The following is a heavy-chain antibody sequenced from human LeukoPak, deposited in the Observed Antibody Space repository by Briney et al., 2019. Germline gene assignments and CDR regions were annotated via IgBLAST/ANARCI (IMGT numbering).Heavy chain of an antibody. CDR3: AKMTATLQEPRDY. J-gene: IGHJ4*02. Sequence: PGGSLRLSCAASGFSFTTYGMSWVRQAPGKGLEWVSYISSSGSTIYYADSVKGRFTISRDNSKNTLYLQMNSLRAEDTAVYYCAKMTATLQEPRDYWGQGTLVTVSS. V-gene: IGHV3-48*01. CDR2: ISSSGSTI. D-gene: IGHD4-11*01. CDR1: GFSFTTYG.